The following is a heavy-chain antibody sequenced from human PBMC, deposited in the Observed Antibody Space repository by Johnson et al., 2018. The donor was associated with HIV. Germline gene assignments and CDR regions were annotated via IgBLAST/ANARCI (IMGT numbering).Heavy chain of an antibody. V-gene: IGHV3-15*01. D-gene: IGHD5-24*01. CDR2: IKSKTDGGTT. J-gene: IGHJ3*02. CDR3: AKGGVGRDGNRDAFDI. CDR1: GITFSNAW. Sequence: VQLVESGGGLVKPGGSLRVSCAVSGITFSNAWMSWVRQAPGKGLEWVGRIKSKTDGGTTDYAAPVKGRFTISRDDSKNTLYLQMHSLGREDTAGYYCAKGGVGRDGNRDAFDIWGQGTMVTVSS.